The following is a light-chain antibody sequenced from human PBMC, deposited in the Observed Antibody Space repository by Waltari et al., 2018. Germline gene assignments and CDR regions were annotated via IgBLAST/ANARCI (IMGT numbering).Light chain of an antibody. V-gene: IGLV3-21*04. Sequence: SVLTQPPSVSVDPGKAARLPCGRGNIGRKSVNWYQQKPGQAPVLVMFYDSDRPSEIPERFSGSNSGNTATLTISWVEAGDEADYHCQVWDDVTDSGVFGGGTKLTVL. CDR3: QVWDDVTDSGV. CDR1: NIGRKS. CDR2: YDS. J-gene: IGLJ3*02.